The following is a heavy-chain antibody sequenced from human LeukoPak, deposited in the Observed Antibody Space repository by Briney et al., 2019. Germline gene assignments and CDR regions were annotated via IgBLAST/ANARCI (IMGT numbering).Heavy chain of an antibody. V-gene: IGHV3-23*01. J-gene: IGHJ4*02. D-gene: IGHD3-10*01. Sequence: GGSLRLSCAASGFTFSSYAMSWVRQAPGKGLEWVSAISGSGGSTYYADSVKGRFTISRDNSKNTLYLQMNSLRAEDTAVYYCARHGYYYGSGTPDYWGQGTLVTVSS. CDR2: ISGSGGST. CDR3: ARHGYYYGSGTPDY. CDR1: GFTFSSYA.